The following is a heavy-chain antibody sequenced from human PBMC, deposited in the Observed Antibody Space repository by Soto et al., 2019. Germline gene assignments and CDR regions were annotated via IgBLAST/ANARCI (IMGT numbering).Heavy chain of an antibody. V-gene: IGHV1-3*01. D-gene: IGHD3-10*01. CDR3: ARSDSPSRIWFGESYDAFDT. CDR2: INAGNGNT. Sequence: ASVKVSCKASGYTFTSYAMHWVRQAPGQRLEWMGWINAGNGNTKYSQKFQGRVTITRDTSASTAYMELSSLRSEDTAVYYCARSDSPSRIWFGESYDAFDTWGHGTMVTVSS. J-gene: IGHJ3*02. CDR1: GYTFTSYA.